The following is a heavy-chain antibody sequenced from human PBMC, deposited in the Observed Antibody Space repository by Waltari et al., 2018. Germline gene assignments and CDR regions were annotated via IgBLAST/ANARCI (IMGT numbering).Heavy chain of an antibody. CDR1: GDSVRTNY. CDR2: VHSSAST. CDR3: ARSPLKPGTSGDYYYYCMDV. D-gene: IGHD1-7*01. V-gene: IGHV4-4*07. Sequence: QVQLQESGPGLVQSSETLSLTCTVSGDSVRTNYWNWIRQPAGKGLEWIERVHSSASTKYNPSIKSRVAMSVDTSMNQVSLRLNYVTAADTAVYHCARSPLKPGTSGDYYYYCMDVWSKGTTVTVSS. J-gene: IGHJ6*03.